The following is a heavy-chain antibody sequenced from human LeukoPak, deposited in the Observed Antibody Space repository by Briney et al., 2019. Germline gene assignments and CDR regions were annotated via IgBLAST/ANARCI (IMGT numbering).Heavy chain of an antibody. J-gene: IGHJ4*02. V-gene: IGHV3-23*01. CDR2: MSASGGST. D-gene: IGHD4-11*01. CDR1: GFTFSSYA. CDR3: AKGPPLTKRGYFDY. Sequence: GGSLRLSCAASGFTFSSYAMSWVRQAPGKGLEWVSGMSASGGSTYYADSVKGRFTISRDNSKNTLYLQMNSLRAEDTALYYCAKGPPLTKRGYFDYWGQGALVTVSS.